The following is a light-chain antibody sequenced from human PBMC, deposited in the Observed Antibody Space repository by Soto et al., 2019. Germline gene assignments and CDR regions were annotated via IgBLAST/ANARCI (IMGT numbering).Light chain of an antibody. V-gene: IGKV3-11*01. J-gene: IGKJ3*01. Sequence: EIVLRQSPATLSLSPGERATLSCRASESTSGYLAWYQQKPGQAPRLLIYDASNRATGIPARFSGSVSGTDFTLTISSLEPEDFAVYYCQQRSNIFGPGTKVDIK. CDR3: QQRSNI. CDR1: ESTSGY. CDR2: DAS.